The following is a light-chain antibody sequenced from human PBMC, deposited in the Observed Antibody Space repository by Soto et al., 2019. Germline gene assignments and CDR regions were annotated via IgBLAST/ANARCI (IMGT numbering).Light chain of an antibody. CDR1: QTISSW. CDR3: QHYNSYWGT. V-gene: IGKV1-5*03. Sequence: DIQMTQSPSTPSGSVGDRVTITCRASQTISSWLAWYQQKPGKAPKLLIYKASTLKSGVPSRFSGSGSGTEFTLTISSLQPDDFATYYCQHYNSYWGTFGQGTKVDIK. CDR2: KAS. J-gene: IGKJ1*01.